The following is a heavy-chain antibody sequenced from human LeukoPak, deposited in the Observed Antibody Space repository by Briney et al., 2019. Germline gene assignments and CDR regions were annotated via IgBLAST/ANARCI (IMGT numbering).Heavy chain of an antibody. D-gene: IGHD2-15*01. Sequence: SETLSLTCTVSGGSISSHYWTWIRQPPGKGLEWIGYIYYTGSTNYNPSLQSRVTISVDTSKNQFSLKLSSVTAADAAVYYCASYDSGGRAFDIWGQGTMVTVSS. CDR3: ASYDSGGRAFDI. J-gene: IGHJ3*02. V-gene: IGHV4-59*11. CDR1: GGSISSHY. CDR2: IYYTGST.